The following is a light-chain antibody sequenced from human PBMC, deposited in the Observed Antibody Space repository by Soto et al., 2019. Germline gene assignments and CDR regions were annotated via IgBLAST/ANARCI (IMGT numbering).Light chain of an antibody. CDR2: DTS. J-gene: IGKJ1*01. CDR1: HSVGST. CDR3: QQYTSYPWT. Sequence: ETVMTQSPATLSVSPGERATRSCRASHSVGSTLAWYQQKPGQAPRLLMYDTSTRATGIPARFSGSGSGTEFTLTISSLQPDDFATYYCQQYTSYPWTFGQGTKVDIK. V-gene: IGKV3-15*01.